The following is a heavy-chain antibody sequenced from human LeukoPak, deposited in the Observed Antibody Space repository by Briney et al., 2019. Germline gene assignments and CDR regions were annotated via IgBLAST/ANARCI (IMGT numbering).Heavy chain of an antibody. CDR3: ASFRDTDY. V-gene: IGHV3-74*01. CDR1: GLTFSNVW. CDR2: INTAGST. Sequence: PGGSLRLSCEVSGLTFSNVWMHWVRQTPGQRLVWVCRINTAGSTVYADPVKGRFTISRDNAKNMVYLQMNSLRTEDTAVYYCASFRDTDYWGRGTMVTVSS. J-gene: IGHJ3*01. D-gene: IGHD4-11*01.